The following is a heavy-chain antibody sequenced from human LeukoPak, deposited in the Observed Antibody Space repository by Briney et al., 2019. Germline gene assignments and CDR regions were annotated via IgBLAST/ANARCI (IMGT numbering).Heavy chain of an antibody. CDR3: ARGHSSGWIYFDY. CDR1: GGSISSYY. Sequence: SETLSLTCTVSGGSISSYYWSWIRQPPGKGLEWIGFIYYSGSTNYNPSLKSRVTISVDTSKNQFSLKLSSVTAADTAVYYCARGHSSGWIYFDYWGQGTLVTFSS. V-gene: IGHV4-59*01. CDR2: IYYSGST. D-gene: IGHD6-19*01. J-gene: IGHJ4*02.